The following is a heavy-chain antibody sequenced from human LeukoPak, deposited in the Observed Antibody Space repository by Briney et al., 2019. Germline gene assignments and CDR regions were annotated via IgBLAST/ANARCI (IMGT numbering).Heavy chain of an antibody. CDR3: ARDQHTYYYDSSGYLIPFDY. CDR2: VIPILKTT. V-gene: IGHV1-69*11. J-gene: IGHJ4*02. D-gene: IGHD3-22*01. Sequence: GASVKVSCKASGGTFLSYGVTWVRQAPGQGLEWMGSVIPILKTTNYSQKFQGRVTITADDSASTVYMELSTLRSEDTAVYYCARDQHTYYYDSSGYLIPFDYWGQGTLVTVSS. CDR1: GGTFLSYG.